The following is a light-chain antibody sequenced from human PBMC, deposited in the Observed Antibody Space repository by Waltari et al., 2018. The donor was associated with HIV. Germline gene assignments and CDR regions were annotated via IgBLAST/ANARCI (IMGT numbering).Light chain of an antibody. CDR3: QAWDSSTVV. V-gene: IGLV3-1*01. CDR2: EDT. Sequence: SYDLTQPPSVSVSPVQTASIICPGDKLGHRYACWYQQKPGQSPVLVMYEDTKRPSGIPERFSGSNSGNTATLTISGTQAMDEADYYCQAWDSSTVVFGGGTKLTVL. J-gene: IGLJ2*01. CDR1: KLGHRY.